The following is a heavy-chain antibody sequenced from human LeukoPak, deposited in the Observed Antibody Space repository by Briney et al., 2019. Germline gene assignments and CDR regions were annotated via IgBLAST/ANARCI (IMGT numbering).Heavy chain of an antibody. CDR2: IWYDGSNK. CDR1: GFTFSSYG. D-gene: IGHD6-19*01. Sequence: GRSLRLSRAASGFTFSSYGMHWVRQAPGKGLEWVAVIWYDGSNKYYADSVKGRFTISRDNSKNTLYLQMNSLRAEDTAVYYCARDRQWLVRYYFDYWGQGTLVTVSS. V-gene: IGHV3-33*01. CDR3: ARDRQWLVRYYFDY. J-gene: IGHJ4*02.